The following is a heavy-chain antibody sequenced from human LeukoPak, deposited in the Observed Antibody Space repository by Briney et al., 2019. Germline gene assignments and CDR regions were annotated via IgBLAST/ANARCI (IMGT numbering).Heavy chain of an antibody. D-gene: IGHD3-10*01. V-gene: IGHV4-59*01. CDR2: IYYTGNT. J-gene: IGHJ5*02. CDR1: GDSINAYY. CDR3: ARENLDHPSSGYGSGTRTLNNWFDP. Sequence: SETLSLTCTVSGDSINAYYWSWIRQPPGKGLEWIGFIYYTGNTNYTPSLKSRVTISVDTSKNQFSLTLRSVTAAHTAVIYCARENLDHPSSGYGSGTRTLNNWFDPWGQGTLVTVSS.